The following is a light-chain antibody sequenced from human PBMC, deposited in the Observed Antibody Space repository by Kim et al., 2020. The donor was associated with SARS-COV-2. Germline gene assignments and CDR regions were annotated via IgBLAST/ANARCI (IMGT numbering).Light chain of an antibody. J-gene: IGLJ2*01. Sequence: VTISCTWSTSTSGAGYYVLWYQQLPGTAPKLLIYGTSNRPSGVPDRFSGSKSGTSASLAITGLQAEDEADYYCQSYDSSLSAHVVFGGGTQLTVL. CDR3: QSYDSSLSAHVV. V-gene: IGLV1-40*01. CDR1: TSTSGAGYY. CDR2: GTS.